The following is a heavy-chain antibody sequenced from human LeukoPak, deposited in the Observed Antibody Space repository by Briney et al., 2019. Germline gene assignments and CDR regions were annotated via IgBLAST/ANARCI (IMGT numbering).Heavy chain of an antibody. Sequence: PSETLSLTCAVYGGSFSCYYWSWIRQPPGKGLEWIGEINHSGSTNYNPSLKSRVTISVDTSKNQFSLKLSSVTAADTAVYYCARSFFFQAEDGIRDFDYWGQGTLVTVSS. J-gene: IGHJ4*02. D-gene: IGHD2-21*01. CDR2: INHSGST. CDR3: ARSFFFQAEDGIRDFDY. CDR1: GGSFSCYY. V-gene: IGHV4-34*01.